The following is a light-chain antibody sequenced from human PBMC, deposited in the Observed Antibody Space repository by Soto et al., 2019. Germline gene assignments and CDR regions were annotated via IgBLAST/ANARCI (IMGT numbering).Light chain of an antibody. CDR3: LQYKSYPWT. J-gene: IGKJ1*01. CDR1: LGIRND. CDR2: AAT. Sequence: DIQMTQSPSSLSASVGDRVTITCRASLGIRNDLGWFQQRPGKAPKRLIYAATSLQIGVPSRFSGSASGTEFTLTISGLQPEDFATYSCLQYKSYPWTFGQGTKVDIK. V-gene: IGKV1-17*01.